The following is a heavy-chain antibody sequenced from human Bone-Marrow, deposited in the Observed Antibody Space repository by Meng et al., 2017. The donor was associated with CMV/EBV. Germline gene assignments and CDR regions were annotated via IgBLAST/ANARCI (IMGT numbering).Heavy chain of an antibody. CDR2: IYSGGST. V-gene: IGHV3-53*01. CDR3: ARAEERDYGMDV. CDR1: GFTFSTYD. J-gene: IGHJ6*02. Sequence: GESLKISCAASGFTFSTYDMSWVRQAPGKGLEWVSVIYSGGSTYYADSVKGRFTISRDNSKNTLYLQMNSLRAEDTAVYYCARAEERDYGMDVWGQGTTVTVSS.